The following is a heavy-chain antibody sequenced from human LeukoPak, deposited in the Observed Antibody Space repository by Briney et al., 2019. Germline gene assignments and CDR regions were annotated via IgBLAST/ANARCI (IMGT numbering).Heavy chain of an antibody. CDR2: IYPSGDST. J-gene: IGHJ4*02. CDR3: AKDVVPDSGWDLDY. Sequence: PGRSLRLSCAASGFTFDDYAMHWVRQAPGKGLEWVSSIYPSGDSTFYADSVKGRFTISRDNSKNTLYLQMSSLRTEDTAIYYCAKDVVPDSGWDLDYWGQGTLVTVSS. V-gene: IGHV3-9*01. CDR1: GFTFDDYA. D-gene: IGHD6-19*01.